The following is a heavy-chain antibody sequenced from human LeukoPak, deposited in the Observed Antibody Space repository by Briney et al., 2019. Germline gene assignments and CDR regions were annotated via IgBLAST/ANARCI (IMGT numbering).Heavy chain of an antibody. CDR2: ISSSSSTI. D-gene: IGHD4-17*01. Sequence: GGSLRLSCAASGFTFSSYNMNWVRQAPGKGLEWVSYISSSSSTIYYADSVKGRFTISRDKAKNSLYLQMNSLRAEDTAVYYCARHDYGTEYYFDYWGQGTLVTVSS. J-gene: IGHJ4*02. CDR3: ARHDYGTEYYFDY. V-gene: IGHV3-48*01. CDR1: GFTFSSYN.